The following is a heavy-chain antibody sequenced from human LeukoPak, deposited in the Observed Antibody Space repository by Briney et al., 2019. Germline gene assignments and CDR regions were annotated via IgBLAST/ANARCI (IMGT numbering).Heavy chain of an antibody. D-gene: IGHD2-2*01. CDR1: GYTFTGYY. Sequence: GASVKVSCKASGYTFTGYYIHWVRQAPGQGLEWMGGIIPIFGTANYAQKFQGRVTITADESTSTAYMELSSLRSEDTAVYYCALRDIVVVPAAETSYYYYGMDVWGHGTTVTVSS. J-gene: IGHJ6*02. V-gene: IGHV1-69*13. CDR2: IIPIFGTA. CDR3: ALRDIVVVPAAETSYYYYGMDV.